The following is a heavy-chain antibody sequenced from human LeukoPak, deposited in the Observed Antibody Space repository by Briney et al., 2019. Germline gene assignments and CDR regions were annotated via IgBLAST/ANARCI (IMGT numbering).Heavy chain of an antibody. CDR1: GYSFSSYW. V-gene: IGHV3-23*01. D-gene: IGHD3-22*01. J-gene: IGHJ5*02. CDR3: ARDLFDYYDSSGYTGFDP. Sequence: GESLKISCKGSGYSFSSYWIVWVRQMPGKGLEWVSAISGSGGSTYYADSVKGRFTISRDNSKNTLYLQMNSLRAEDTAVYYCARDLFDYYDSSGYTGFDPWGQGTLVTVSS. CDR2: ISGSGGST.